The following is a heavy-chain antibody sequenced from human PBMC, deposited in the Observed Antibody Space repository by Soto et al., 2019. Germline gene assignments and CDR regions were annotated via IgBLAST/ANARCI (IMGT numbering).Heavy chain of an antibody. CDR3: ARAVDRDGYNYGFDY. CDR1: GFTFSSYG. Sequence: QVPLVESGGGVVQPGRSLRLSCAASGFTFSSYGMHWVRQAPGKGLEWVAVIWYDGSNKYYADSVKGRFTISRDNSKNTLYLQMNSLRAEDTAVYYCARAVDRDGYNYGFDYWGQGTLVTVSS. V-gene: IGHV3-33*01. CDR2: IWYDGSNK. D-gene: IGHD5-12*01. J-gene: IGHJ4*02.